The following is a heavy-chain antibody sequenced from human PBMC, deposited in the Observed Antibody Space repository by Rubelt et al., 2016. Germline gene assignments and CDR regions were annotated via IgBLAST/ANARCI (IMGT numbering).Heavy chain of an antibody. CDR3: AKTRSDYYYYGMDV. D-gene: IGHD1/OR15-1a*01. V-gene: IGHV4-59*08. J-gene: IGHJ6*02. CDR1: GGSINSYF. CDR2: VYYIGTT. Sequence: QVQLQESGPGLVKPSETLSLTCTVSGGSINSYFWNWIRQPPGKGLEWIGYVYYIGTTNYNPSLKSRVTISVCTSKNQVSLKLSSVTAADTAVYYCAKTRSDYYYYGMDVWGQGTTVTVSS.